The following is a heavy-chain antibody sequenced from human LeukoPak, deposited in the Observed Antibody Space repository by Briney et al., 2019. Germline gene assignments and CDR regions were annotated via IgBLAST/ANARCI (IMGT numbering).Heavy chain of an antibody. CDR2: VSASGGST. CDR1: GFTLSTSA. J-gene: IGHJ5*02. V-gene: IGHV3-23*01. D-gene: IGHD2-15*01. CDR3: SKDPCYDGSCYYYESDP. Sequence: GGSLRLSCAASGFTLSTSAMTWVRQAPGKVLEWVSGVSASGGSTYYADSVKGRFTISSDNSKNTLYLQVNSLRAEDTAIYYCSKDPCYDGSCYYYESDPWGQGTLVTVSS.